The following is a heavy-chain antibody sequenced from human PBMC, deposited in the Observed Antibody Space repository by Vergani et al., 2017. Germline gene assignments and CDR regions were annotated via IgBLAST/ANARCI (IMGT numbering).Heavy chain of an antibody. CDR3: ARGPIVVVNTGAFDI. Sequence: QVQLVQSGAEVKKPGASVKVSCKASGYTFTSYYMHWVRQAPGQGLEWMGIINPSGGSTSYAQKFHGRVTMTRDTSTSTVYMELSSLRSEDTAVYYCARGPIVVVNTGAFDIWGQGTMVTVSS. CDR1: GYTFTSYY. D-gene: IGHD3-22*01. CDR2: INPSGGST. V-gene: IGHV1-46*03. J-gene: IGHJ3*02.